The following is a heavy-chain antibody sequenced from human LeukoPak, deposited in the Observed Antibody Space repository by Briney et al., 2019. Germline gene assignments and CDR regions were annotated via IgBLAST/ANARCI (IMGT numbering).Heavy chain of an antibody. CDR1: GGSVSSSTYY. CDR2: IYYSGST. Sequence: SETLSLTCTVSGGSVSSSTYYWGWIRQPPGKGLEWIGYIYYSGSTNYNPSLKSRVTISVDTSKDQFSLKLSSVTAADTAVYYCARDKADYDFWSGYAFDIWGQGTMVTVSS. CDR3: ARDKADYDFWSGYAFDI. V-gene: IGHV4-61*01. D-gene: IGHD3-3*01. J-gene: IGHJ3*02.